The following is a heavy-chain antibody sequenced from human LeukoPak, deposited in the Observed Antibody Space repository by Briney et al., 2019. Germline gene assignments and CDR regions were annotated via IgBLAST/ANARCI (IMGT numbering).Heavy chain of an antibody. CDR1: GFTVSSNY. Sequence: GGSLRLSCAASGFTVSSNYMSWVRQAPGKGLEWVSVIYSGGSTYYADSVKGRFTISRDNSKNTLYLQMNSLRAEDTAVYYCAKEDIAAAGTFDYWGQGTLVTVSS. CDR3: AKEDIAAAGTFDY. D-gene: IGHD6-13*01. J-gene: IGHJ4*02. V-gene: IGHV3-53*05. CDR2: IYSGGST.